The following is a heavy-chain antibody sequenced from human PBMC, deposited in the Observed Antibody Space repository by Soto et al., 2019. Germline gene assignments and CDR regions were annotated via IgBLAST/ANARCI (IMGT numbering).Heavy chain of an antibody. Sequence: QVKLVQSGAEEKKPGASVKVSCKASGYTFTVYAIHWVRQAPGQRLEWMGWINAGNGNTKYSQKFQGRVTITRDTSASTAYMELSSLRSEDTAVYYCARAVAVPADFDYWGQGTLVTVSS. CDR3: ARAVAVPADFDY. CDR1: GYTFTVYA. CDR2: INAGNGNT. J-gene: IGHJ4*02. V-gene: IGHV1-3*05. D-gene: IGHD6-19*01.